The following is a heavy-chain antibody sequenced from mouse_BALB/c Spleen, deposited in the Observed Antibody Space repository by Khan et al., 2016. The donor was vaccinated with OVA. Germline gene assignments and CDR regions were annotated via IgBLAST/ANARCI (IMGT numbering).Heavy chain of an antibody. CDR3: ARQLINFDY. D-gene: IGHD1-3*01. CDR1: GYTLTSYW. J-gene: IGHJ2*01. CDR2: INPSNGRT. Sequence: QVQLQQSGAELVNPGASVNLSCKASGYTLTSYWMHWVKQRPGQGLEWIGEINPSNGRTNYNEKFKSKATLTVDKSSSTAYMQLSSPTSEDSAVYYCARQLINFDYWGQGTTLTVSS. V-gene: IGHV1S81*02.